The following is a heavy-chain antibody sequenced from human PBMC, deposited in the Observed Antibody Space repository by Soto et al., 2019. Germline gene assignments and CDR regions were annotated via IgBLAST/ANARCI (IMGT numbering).Heavy chain of an antibody. V-gene: IGHV1-69*02. CDR1: GGTFSSYT. CDR3: ARALGDRHDLGSYYLDY. Sequence: QVQLVQSGAEVKKPGSSVKVSCKASGGTFSSYTISWVRQAPGQGLEWLGRIIPILGIANYAQKFQGRVTITADKSTSTAYMELSSLRSEDKAVYYCARALGDRHDLGSYYLDYWGQGTLVTVSS. D-gene: IGHD1-26*01. J-gene: IGHJ4*02. CDR2: IIPILGIA.